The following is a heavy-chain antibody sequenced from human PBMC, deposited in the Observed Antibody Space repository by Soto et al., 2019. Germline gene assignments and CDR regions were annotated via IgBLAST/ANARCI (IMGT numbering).Heavy chain of an antibody. D-gene: IGHD4-17*01. CDR1: GGSISSGGYY. CDR3: ESTNDYGAYYLDY. CDR2: IYYSGST. V-gene: IGHV4-31*03. J-gene: IGHJ4*02. Sequence: PSETLSLTCTVSGGSISSGGYYWSWIRQHPGKGLEWIGYIYYSGSTYYNPSLKSRVTISVDTSKNQFSLKLSSVTAADTAVYYCESTNDYGAYYLDYWGQGTLVTVSS.